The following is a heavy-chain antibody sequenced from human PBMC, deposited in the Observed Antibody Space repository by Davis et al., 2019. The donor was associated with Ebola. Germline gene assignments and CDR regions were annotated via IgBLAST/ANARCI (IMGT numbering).Heavy chain of an antibody. V-gene: IGHV1-18*01. Sequence: AASVKVSCKASGGTFSSYAISWVRQAPGQGLEWMGWISAYNGNTNYAQKLQGRVTMTTDTSTSTAYMELRSLRSEDTAVYYCARGESAYCSSTSCYTRDYYYGMDVWGQGTTVTVSS. CDR2: ISAYNGNT. CDR1: GGTFSSYA. D-gene: IGHD2-2*02. CDR3: ARGESAYCSSTSCYTRDYYYGMDV. J-gene: IGHJ6*02.